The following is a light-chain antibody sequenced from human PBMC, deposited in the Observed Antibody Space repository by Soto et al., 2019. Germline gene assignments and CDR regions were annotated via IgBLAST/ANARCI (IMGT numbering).Light chain of an antibody. CDR3: SSYAGSNNYV. CDR1: SSDVGGYNY. Sequence: QCALTQPPSGTGFPGQSGSITNTRTSSDVGGYNYVSWYQQHPGKAPKLMIYEVGKRPSGVPDRFSGSKSGNTASLTVSGLQAEDEADYYCSSYAGSNNYVFGTGTKVTVL. V-gene: IGLV2-8*01. CDR2: EVG. J-gene: IGLJ1*01.